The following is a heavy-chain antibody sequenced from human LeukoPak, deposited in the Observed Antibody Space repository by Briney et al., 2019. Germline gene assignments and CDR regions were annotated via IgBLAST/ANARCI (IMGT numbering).Heavy chain of an antibody. D-gene: IGHD3-10*01. CDR2: INPSGGSA. CDR1: GYTFTSYD. J-gene: IGHJ4*02. CDR3: ARGVVRASGTPAGY. V-gene: IGHV1-46*01. Sequence: ASVKVSCKASGYTFTSYDINWVRQATGQGLEWMGRINPSGGSASYAQKFQGRVTMTRDTSTSTVYMELSSLRSEDTAVYYCARGVVRASGTPAGYWGQGTLVTVSS.